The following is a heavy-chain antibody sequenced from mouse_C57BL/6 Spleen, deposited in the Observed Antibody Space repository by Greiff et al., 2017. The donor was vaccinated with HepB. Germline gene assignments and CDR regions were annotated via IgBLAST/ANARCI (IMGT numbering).Heavy chain of an antibody. Sequence: EVKLMESGGDLVKPGASLKLSCAASGFTFSSYGMSWVRQTPDKSLEWVATISSGGSYTYYPDRVKGRFTISRDNAKNTLYLQMSSLKSEDTAMYYCARQESTMVTTDYFDYWGQGTTLTVSS. J-gene: IGHJ2*01. V-gene: IGHV5-6*01. CDR2: ISSGGSYT. CDR1: GFTFSSYG. D-gene: IGHD2-2*01. CDR3: ARQESTMVTTDYFDY.